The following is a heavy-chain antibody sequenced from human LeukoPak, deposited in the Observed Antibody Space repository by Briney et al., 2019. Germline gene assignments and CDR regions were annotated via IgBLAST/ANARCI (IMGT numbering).Heavy chain of an antibody. D-gene: IGHD4-17*01. CDR3: AHRPTTVTTRYNWFDP. J-gene: IGHJ5*02. CDR1: GFSLSTRGVR. CDR2: IYWNDDK. Sequence: SGPTLVNPPQPLTLTCTFSGFSLSTRGVRVGWIRQPPAKALEWLALIYWNDDKRYSPSLKSRLTITKDTSKNQVVLTMTNMDPVDTATYYCAHRPTTVTTRYNWFDPWGQGTLVTVSS. V-gene: IGHV2-5*01.